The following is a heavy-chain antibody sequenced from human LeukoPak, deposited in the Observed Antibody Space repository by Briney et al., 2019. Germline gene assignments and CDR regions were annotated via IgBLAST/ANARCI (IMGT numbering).Heavy chain of an antibody. V-gene: IGHV3-11*06. D-gene: IGHD3-22*01. Sequence: GGSLRLSCAASGFTFSDYYMSWIRQAPGKGLEWVSYISSSSYTNYADSVKGRFTISRGKSENTLFLQMNSLRAGDTAVYYCAKDQGYYHDSSGYYYPAPPDYWGQRTLVIVSS. CDR3: AKDQGYYHDSSGYYYPAPPDY. J-gene: IGHJ4*02. CDR1: GFTFSDYY. CDR2: ISSSSYT.